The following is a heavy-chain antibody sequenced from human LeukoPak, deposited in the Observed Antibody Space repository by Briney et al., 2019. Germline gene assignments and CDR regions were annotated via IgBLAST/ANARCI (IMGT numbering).Heavy chain of an antibody. CDR1: GYSISSGYY. Sequence: PSETLSLTCTVSGYSISSGYYWGWIRQPPGKGLEWIGSIYHSGSTYYNPSLKSRVTISVDTSKNQFSLKLSSVTAADTAVYYCARGSSSWEDSFGTYNWFDPWGQGTLVTVSS. CDR2: IYHSGST. J-gene: IGHJ5*02. CDR3: ARGSSSWEDSFGTYNWFDP. D-gene: IGHD6-13*01. V-gene: IGHV4-38-2*02.